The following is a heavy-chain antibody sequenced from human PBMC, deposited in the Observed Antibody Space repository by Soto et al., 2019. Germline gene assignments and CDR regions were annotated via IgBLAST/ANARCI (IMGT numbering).Heavy chain of an antibody. CDR1: GGSINSSKC. J-gene: IGHJ6*02. CDR2: IDHNGIT. Sequence: TSETLSLTCAVSGGSINSSKCWTFVRQVPGKGLEWIGKIDHNGITNYNPSVKSRVTISQDNSKSQLALQLTSVTAADTAVYYCARLNRDYYYYGMDVWGQGTTVTVSS. CDR3: ARLNRDYYYYGMDV. V-gene: IGHV4-4*02.